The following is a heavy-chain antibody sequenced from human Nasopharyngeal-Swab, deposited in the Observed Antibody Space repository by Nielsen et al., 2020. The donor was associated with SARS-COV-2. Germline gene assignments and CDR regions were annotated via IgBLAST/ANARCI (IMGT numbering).Heavy chain of an antibody. J-gene: IGHJ4*02. D-gene: IGHD6-19*01. V-gene: IGHV3-48*03. Sequence: GGSLRLSCAASGFTFSSYEMNWVRQAPGKGLEWVSSISSSSSTIYYADSVKGRFTISRDNAKNSLYLQMTSLRAEDTAVYYCASEWLPTLTLDYWGQGTLVTVSS. CDR1: GFTFSSYE. CDR2: ISSSSSTI. CDR3: ASEWLPTLTLDY.